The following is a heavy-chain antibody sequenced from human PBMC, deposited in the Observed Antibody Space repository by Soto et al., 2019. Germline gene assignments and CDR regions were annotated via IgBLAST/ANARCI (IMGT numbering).Heavy chain of an antibody. Sequence: QVQLQESGPGLVKPSQTLSLTCTVSGGSISSGGYYWSWIRQHPGKGLEWIGYIYYSGSTYYNPSLKSRVTISVDTSKNQCSLKLSSVTAADTAVYYCARDRRPYCISTSCVGYYYYGMDVWGQGTTVTVSS. J-gene: IGHJ6*02. CDR2: IYYSGST. V-gene: IGHV4-31*03. D-gene: IGHD2-2*01. CDR3: ARDRRPYCISTSCVGYYYYGMDV. CDR1: GGSISSGGYY.